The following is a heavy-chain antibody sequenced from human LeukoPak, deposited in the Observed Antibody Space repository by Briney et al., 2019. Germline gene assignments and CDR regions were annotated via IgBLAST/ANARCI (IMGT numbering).Heavy chain of an antibody. V-gene: IGHV1-8*01. CDR2: MNLNSGNT. J-gene: IGHJ6*02. CDR3: ARGPITMVRGVINKYYYYGMDV. CDR1: GYTFTSYD. Sequence: ASVNLSCKASGYTFTSYDINCVRQATGQGLECRGWMNLNSGNTSYAQKFQGRVTMTRNTSISTAYMELSSLRSEDTAVYYCARGPITMVRGVINKYYYYGMDVWGQGTTVTVSS. D-gene: IGHD3-10*01.